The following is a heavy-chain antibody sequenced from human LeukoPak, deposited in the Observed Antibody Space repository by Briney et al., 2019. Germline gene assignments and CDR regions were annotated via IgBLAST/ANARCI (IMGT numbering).Heavy chain of an antibody. Sequence: PGGSLRLSCAASGFTFSSYSMTWVRQAPGKGLEWVSYISSSSSTIYYADSVKGRFTISRDNAKNSLYLQMNSLRAEDTAVYYCARDLRGFDYWGQGTLVTVSS. CDR3: ARDLRGFDY. CDR1: GFTFSSYS. CDR2: ISSSSSTI. J-gene: IGHJ4*02. V-gene: IGHV3-48*01. D-gene: IGHD1-26*01.